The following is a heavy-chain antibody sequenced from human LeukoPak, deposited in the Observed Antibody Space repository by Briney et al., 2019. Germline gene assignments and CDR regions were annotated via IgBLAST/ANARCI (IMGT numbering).Heavy chain of an antibody. V-gene: IGHV5-51*01. J-gene: IGHJ4*02. D-gene: IGHD3-22*01. CDR2: IYPGDSET. Sequence: GESLKISCKGSGYSFTSYWIGWVRQMPGKGLEWMGIIYPGDSETRYSPPFQGQVTISADKSISTAYLQWSSLKASDTAMYYCAVWYYYDSSAYYWFDYWGQGTLVTVSS. CDR1: GYSFTSYW. CDR3: AVWYYYDSSAYYWFDY.